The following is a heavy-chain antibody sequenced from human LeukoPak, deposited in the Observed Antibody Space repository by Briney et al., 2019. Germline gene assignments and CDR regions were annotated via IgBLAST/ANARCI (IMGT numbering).Heavy chain of an antibody. D-gene: IGHD2-2*01. Sequence: GGSLRLSCAASGFTFSSYGMHWVRQAPGKGLEWVAVIWYDGSNKYYADSVKGRFTISRDNSKNTLYLQMNSLRAEDTAVYYCARAALGYCSSTSCPRLYFDYWGQGTLVTASS. CDR3: ARAALGYCSSTSCPRLYFDY. V-gene: IGHV3-33*01. CDR1: GFTFSSYG. J-gene: IGHJ4*02. CDR2: IWYDGSNK.